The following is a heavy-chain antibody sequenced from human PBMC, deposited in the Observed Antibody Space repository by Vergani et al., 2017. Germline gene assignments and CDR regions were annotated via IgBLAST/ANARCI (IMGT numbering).Heavy chain of an antibody. V-gene: IGHV4-61*10. D-gene: IGHD2-15*01. CDR1: GDFVSSPISY. CDR3: ARGCDSRNGFDI. J-gene: IGHJ3*02. Sequence: QVQLQESGPGLVKPSETLSLSCTVSGDFVSSPISYWSWIRQPAGKGLEWIGYIYYSGSTKYNPSLKSRDTISVDTSKNQFSLKLRSVTAADTAVYYCARGCDSRNGFDIWGQGTMLTVSS. CDR2: IYYSGST.